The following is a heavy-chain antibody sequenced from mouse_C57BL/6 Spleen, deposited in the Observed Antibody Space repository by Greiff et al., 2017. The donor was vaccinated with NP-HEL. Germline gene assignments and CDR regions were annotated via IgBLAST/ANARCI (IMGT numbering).Heavy chain of an antibody. Sequence: QVQLKESGPGLVAPSQSLSITCTVSGFSLTSYAISWVRQPPGKGLEWLGVIWTGGGTNYNSALKSRLNIRKDNSKSQVFLKMNRLQTDDTAMYYCDRNYYGSSYWYFDVWGTGTTVTVSS. CDR2: IWTGGGT. CDR3: DRNYYGSSYWYFDV. D-gene: IGHD1-1*01. CDR1: GFSLTSYA. V-gene: IGHV2-9-1*01. J-gene: IGHJ1*03.